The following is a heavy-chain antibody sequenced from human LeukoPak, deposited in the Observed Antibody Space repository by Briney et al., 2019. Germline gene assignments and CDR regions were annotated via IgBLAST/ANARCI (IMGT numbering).Heavy chain of an antibody. J-gene: IGHJ4*02. Sequence: SQTLSLTCAISGDSVYSGSSAWSWIRQSPSRGLEWLGRTYYRSKWNHDYAESVKSRITINLDTSKNEFSLQLNSVTPEDTAVYYCARNLRPDFDYWGQGTLVTVSS. CDR1: GDSVYSGSSA. V-gene: IGHV6-1*01. CDR3: ARNLRPDFDY. CDR2: TYYRSKWNH.